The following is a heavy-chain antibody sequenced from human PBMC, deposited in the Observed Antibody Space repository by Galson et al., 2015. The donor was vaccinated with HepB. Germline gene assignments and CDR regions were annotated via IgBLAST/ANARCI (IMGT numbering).Heavy chain of an antibody. J-gene: IGHJ5*02. Sequence: ASGYTFTGYYMHWVRQAPGQGLEWMGWINPNSGGTNYAQKFQGRVTMTRDTSISTAYMELSRLRSDDTAVYYCARDRTERWELASPHWFDPWGQGTLVTVSS. D-gene: IGHD1-26*01. CDR2: INPNSGGT. CDR1: GYTFTGYY. V-gene: IGHV1-2*02. CDR3: ARDRTERWELASPHWFDP.